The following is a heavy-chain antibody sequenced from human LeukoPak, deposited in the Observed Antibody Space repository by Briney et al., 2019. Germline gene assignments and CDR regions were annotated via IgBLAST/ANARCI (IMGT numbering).Heavy chain of an antibody. D-gene: IGHD3-10*01. V-gene: IGHV3-21*01. Sequence: GGSLRLFCAPYGFTFSSHSMKSVRQAPGRGVEWVSSISSSSSYIYYADSVKGRVTISRDNAKNSLYLQMNSLRAEDTAVYYCARGLYYGSGSYYSQWGQGTLVTVSS. CDR1: GFTFSSHS. CDR3: ARGLYYGSGSYYSQ. J-gene: IGHJ4*02. CDR2: ISSSSSYI.